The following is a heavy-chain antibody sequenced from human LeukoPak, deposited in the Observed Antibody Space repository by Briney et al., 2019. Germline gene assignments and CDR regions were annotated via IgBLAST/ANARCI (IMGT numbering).Heavy chain of an antibody. J-gene: IGHJ4*02. V-gene: IGHV3-7*05. CDR3: ASRIAAAARFDY. CDR2: IKQDGSEK. CDR1: GFTFSSHW. D-gene: IGHD6-13*01. Sequence: PGGSLRLSCAASGFTFSSHWMSWVRQAPGKGLEWVANIKQDGSEKDYVDSVKGRFTISRDNAKNSLYLQMNSLRAEDTAIYYCASRIAAAARFDYWGQGTLVTVPS.